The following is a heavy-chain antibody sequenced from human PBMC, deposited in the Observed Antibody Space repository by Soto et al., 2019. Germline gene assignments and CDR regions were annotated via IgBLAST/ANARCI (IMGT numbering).Heavy chain of an antibody. CDR1: GFTFSDYY. V-gene: IGHV3-11*05. CDR2: ISTSSIYT. CDR3: ARLYYYVSWEHNWFDP. J-gene: IGHJ5*02. D-gene: IGHD3-10*01. Sequence: QVQLVESGGGLVKPGGSLRLSCEAPGFTFSDYYMSWIRQAPGRGLEWISHISTSSIYTIYADSVKGRFTIYRDNAKNSLYLQWNSLRAEDTAVYYCARLYYYVSWEHNWFDPWGQGTLVNVSS.